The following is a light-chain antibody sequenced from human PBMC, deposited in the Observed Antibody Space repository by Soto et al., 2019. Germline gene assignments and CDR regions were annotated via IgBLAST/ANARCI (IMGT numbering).Light chain of an antibody. J-gene: IGLJ1*01. CDR1: SSDVGGYNY. Sequence: SALTQPASVSGSPGQSITISCTGTSSDVGGYNYVSWYQQHPGKAPKVLIYDVSDRPSGVSNRFSGSKSGNTASLTISGLQAEDEADYYCSSYTSSSTFPCVFGTGTKVTVL. V-gene: IGLV2-14*01. CDR3: SSYTSSSTFPCV. CDR2: DVS.